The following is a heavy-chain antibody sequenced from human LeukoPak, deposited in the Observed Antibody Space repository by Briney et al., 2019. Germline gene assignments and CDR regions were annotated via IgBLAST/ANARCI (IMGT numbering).Heavy chain of an antibody. CDR3: ARGRENQYQLLPSGTWFDP. D-gene: IGHD2-2*01. CDR1: GYTFTGYY. V-gene: IGHV1-2*02. J-gene: IGHJ5*02. CDR2: INPNSGGT. Sequence: ASVNVSCKPPGYTFTGYYMHWVRQAPGQGLEWMGWINPNSGGTNSAKNQKFQGRVTMTRDTTISSAYIEPRSLIPDDTAVYYCARGRENQYQLLPSGTWFDPWGQGTLVTVSS.